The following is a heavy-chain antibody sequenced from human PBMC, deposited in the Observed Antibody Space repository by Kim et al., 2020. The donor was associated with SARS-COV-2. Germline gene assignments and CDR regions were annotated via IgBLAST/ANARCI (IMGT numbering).Heavy chain of an antibody. V-gene: IGHV1-69*13. Sequence: SVKVSCKASGGTFSSYAISWVRQAPGQGLEWMGGIIPIFGTANYAQKFQGRVTITADESTSTAYMELSSLRSEDTAVYYCARGRKPITMVRGVIMDYWGQGTLVTVSS. CDR3: ARGRKPITMVRGVIMDY. CDR1: GGTFSSYA. J-gene: IGHJ4*02. D-gene: IGHD3-10*01. CDR2: IIPIFGTA.